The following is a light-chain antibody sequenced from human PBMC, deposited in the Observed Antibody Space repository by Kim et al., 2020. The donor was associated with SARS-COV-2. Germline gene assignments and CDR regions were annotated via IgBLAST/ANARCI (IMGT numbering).Light chain of an antibody. V-gene: IGLV3-21*04. Sequence: SYELTQPPSVSVAPGKTARITCGGGNIGSKSVHWYQQKPGQAPVLIIHYDRHRPSGSPERFSGSNSGNMATLTISGVEAGDEADFYCQVWDSRSDHPVFGGGTQLTVL. CDR1: NIGSKS. CDR2: YDR. CDR3: QVWDSRSDHPV. J-gene: IGLJ3*02.